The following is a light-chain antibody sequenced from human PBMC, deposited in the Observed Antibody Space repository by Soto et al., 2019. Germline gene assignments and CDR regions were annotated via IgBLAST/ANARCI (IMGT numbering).Light chain of an antibody. CDR2: GAS. J-gene: IGKJ4*01. Sequence: EIVLTQSPGTLSLSPRERATISCRASQSVSSSYLAWYQQKPGQAPRLLIYGASSRATGIPDRFSGSGSGTDFTLTISILEPEDFAVYYCQQYGSSLSLTFGGGTKVDIK. CDR1: QSVSSSY. V-gene: IGKV3-20*01. CDR3: QQYGSSLSLT.